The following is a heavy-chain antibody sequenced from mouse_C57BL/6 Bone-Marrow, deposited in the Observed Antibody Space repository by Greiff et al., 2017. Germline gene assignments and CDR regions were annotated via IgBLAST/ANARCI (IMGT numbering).Heavy chain of an antibody. CDR3: ARYHYSNYGWYFDV. J-gene: IGHJ1*03. V-gene: IGHV1-54*01. D-gene: IGHD2-5*01. CDR1: GYAFTNYL. CDR2: INPGSGGT. Sequence: QVQLQQSGAELVRPGTSVKVSCKASGYAFTNYLLEWVKQRPGQGLEWIGVINPGSGGTNYNEKFKGKATLTADKSSSTAYMQLSSLTSEDSAVYFCARYHYSNYGWYFDVWGTGTTVTVSS.